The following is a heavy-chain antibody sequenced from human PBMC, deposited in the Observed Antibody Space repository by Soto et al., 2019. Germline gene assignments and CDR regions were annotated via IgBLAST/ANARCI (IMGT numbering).Heavy chain of an antibody. CDR2: INHSGST. Sequence: SETLSLTCAVYGGSFSGYYWSWIRQPPGKGLEWIGEINHSGSTNYNPSLKSRVTISVDTSKNQFSLKLSSVTAADTAVYYCARRPVTTRSNKNFDYCGQGTLVTVSS. V-gene: IGHV4-34*01. J-gene: IGHJ4*02. CDR1: GGSFSGYY. CDR3: ARRPVTTRSNKNFDY. D-gene: IGHD4-17*01.